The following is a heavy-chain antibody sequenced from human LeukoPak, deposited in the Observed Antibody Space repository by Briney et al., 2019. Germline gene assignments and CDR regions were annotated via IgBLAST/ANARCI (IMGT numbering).Heavy chain of an antibody. CDR1: GFTFSSYA. CDR3: AKDHLIYGDYVRYFDY. Sequence: VGSLRLSCAASGFTFSSYAMSWVRQAPGKGLEWVSAISGSGGSTYYADSVKGRFTISRDNSKNTLYLQMNSLRAEDTAVYYCAKDHLIYGDYVRYFDYWGQGTLVTVSS. V-gene: IGHV3-23*01. CDR2: ISGSGGST. J-gene: IGHJ4*02. D-gene: IGHD4-17*01.